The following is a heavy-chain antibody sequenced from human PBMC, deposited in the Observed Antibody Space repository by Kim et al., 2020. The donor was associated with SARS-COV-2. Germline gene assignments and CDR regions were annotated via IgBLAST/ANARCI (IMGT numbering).Heavy chain of an antibody. V-gene: IGHV3-15*01. CDR1: GFTFSNAW. Sequence: GGSLRLSCAASGFTFSNAWMSWVRQAPGKGLEWVGRIKSKTDGGTTDYAAPVKGRFTISRDDSKNTLYLQMNSLKTEDTAVYYCTTDRLCDYVWGSDRVGDYWGQGTLVTVSS. CDR3: TTDRLCDYVWGSDRVGDY. CDR2: IKSKTDGGTT. D-gene: IGHD3-16*02. J-gene: IGHJ4*02.